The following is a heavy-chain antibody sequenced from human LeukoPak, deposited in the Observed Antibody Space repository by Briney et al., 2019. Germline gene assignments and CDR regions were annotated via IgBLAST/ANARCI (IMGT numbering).Heavy chain of an antibody. CDR1: GYTFTSYG. Sequence: ASVKVSCKASGYTFTSYGISWVRQAPGQGLEWMGWINPNSGGTNYAQKFQGRVTMTRDTSISTAYMDLSRLTSDDTAVFYCARGRRATVVIPDFYFDYWGQGTLLTVSS. CDR2: INPNSGGT. J-gene: IGHJ4*02. D-gene: IGHD4-23*01. CDR3: ARGRRATVVIPDFYFDY. V-gene: IGHV1-2*02.